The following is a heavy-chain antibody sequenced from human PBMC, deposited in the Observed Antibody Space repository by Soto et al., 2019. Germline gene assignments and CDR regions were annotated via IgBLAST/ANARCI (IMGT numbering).Heavy chain of an antibody. CDR2: INHSGST. V-gene: IGHV4-34*01. J-gene: IGHJ4*02. Sequence: SETLALTCAVYGGSFSGYYWSWIRQPPGKGLEWIGEINHSGSTNYNPSLKSRVTISVDTSKNQFSLKLSSVTAADTAVYYCARAGSGSYCDYWGQGTLVTVSS. CDR3: ARAGSGSYCDY. D-gene: IGHD3-10*01. CDR1: GGSFSGYY.